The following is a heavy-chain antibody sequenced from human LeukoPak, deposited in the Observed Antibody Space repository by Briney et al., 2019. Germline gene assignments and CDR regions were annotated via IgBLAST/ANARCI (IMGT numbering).Heavy chain of an antibody. CDR1: GFTFRNYA. CDR2: IWHDGTNK. D-gene: IGHD6-6*01. J-gene: IGHJ6*02. CDR3: ARDVSYGMDV. V-gene: IGHV3-33*01. Sequence: PGRSLRLSCAASGFTFRNYAMYWVRQAPGKGLEWVALIWHDGTNKYYAESLRGRFTISRDNSKNTLYLQMSSLTAEDTAVYYCARDVSYGMDVWGQGTTLTVSS.